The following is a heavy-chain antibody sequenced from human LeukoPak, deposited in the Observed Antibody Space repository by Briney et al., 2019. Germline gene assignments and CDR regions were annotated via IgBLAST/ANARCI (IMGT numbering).Heavy chain of an antibody. CDR1: GGSISSSGNF. J-gene: IGHJ4*02. CDR2: TYYSRNT. V-gene: IGHV4-39*01. Sequence: RPSETLSLTCTVSGGSISSSGNFWGWVRQPPGRGLEWIASTYYSRNTYYSPSLKSRVTISVDTSKNQFSLKLSSVTAADTAVYYCARLSSSGWSRNFDYWGQGTLVTVSS. D-gene: IGHD6-19*01. CDR3: ARLSSSGWSRNFDY.